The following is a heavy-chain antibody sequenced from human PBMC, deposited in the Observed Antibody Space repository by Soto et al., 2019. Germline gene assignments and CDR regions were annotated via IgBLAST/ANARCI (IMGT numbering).Heavy chain of an antibody. CDR2: INGDNGNT. D-gene: IGHD3-9*01. Sequence: GASVKVSCKSSGYTFSRYGIHWVRQAPGQRLEWMGWINGDNGNTKYSEKFQGRVTITRDTSASTAYMELSSLRSEDTAVYYCARVQDTGYIEYYFDYWAREPWSPSPQ. J-gene: IGHJ4*02. CDR3: ARVQDTGYIEYYFDY. V-gene: IGHV1-3*01. CDR1: GYTFSRYG.